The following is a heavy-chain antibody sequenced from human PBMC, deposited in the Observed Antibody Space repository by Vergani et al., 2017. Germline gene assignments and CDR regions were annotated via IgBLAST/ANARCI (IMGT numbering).Heavy chain of an antibody. J-gene: IGHJ4*02. CDR3: ARFGDDTLQLWGRHYYFDY. V-gene: IGHV5-51*03. Sequence: EVQLVQSGAEVKKPGESLKISCKGSGYSFTSYWIGWVRQMPGKGLEWMGIIYPGDSDTRYSPSFQGQVTISADKSISTAYLQWSSLKASDTAMDYCARFGDDTLQLWGRHYYFDYWGQGTLVTVSS. CDR1: GYSFTSYW. D-gene: IGHD5-18*01. CDR2: IYPGDSDT.